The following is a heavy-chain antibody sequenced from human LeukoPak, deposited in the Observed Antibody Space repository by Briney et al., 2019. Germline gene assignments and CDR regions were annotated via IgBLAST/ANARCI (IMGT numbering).Heavy chain of an antibody. CDR2: ISSSGSAM. D-gene: IGHD3-10*01. CDR1: EFTFSSYE. CDR3: ARGFRLDY. Sequence: GGSLRLSCAASEFTFSSYEMNWVRQAPGKGLEWVSYISSSGSAMYYADSVEDRFTISRDNTKNSLYLQMNSLRAEDTAVYYCARGFRLDYWGQGTLVTVSS. J-gene: IGHJ4*02. V-gene: IGHV3-48*03.